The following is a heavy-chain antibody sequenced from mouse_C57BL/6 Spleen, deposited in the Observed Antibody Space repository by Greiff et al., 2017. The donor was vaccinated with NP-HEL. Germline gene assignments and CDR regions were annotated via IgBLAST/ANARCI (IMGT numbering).Heavy chain of an antibody. CDR3: ARGGYYYGSSHWYFDV. Sequence: VQLQHSGAELARPGASVKLSCKASGYTFTSYGISWVKQRTGQGLEWIGEIYPRSGNTYYNEKFKGKATLTADKSSSTAYMELRSLTSEDSAVYFCARGGYYYGSSHWYFDVWGTGTTVTVSS. CDR2: IYPRSGNT. J-gene: IGHJ1*03. D-gene: IGHD1-1*01. CDR1: GYTFTSYG. V-gene: IGHV1-81*01.